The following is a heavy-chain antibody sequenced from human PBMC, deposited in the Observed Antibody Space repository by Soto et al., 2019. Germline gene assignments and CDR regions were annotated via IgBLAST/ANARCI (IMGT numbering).Heavy chain of an antibody. D-gene: IGHD1-7*01. CDR3: AKDRNYPRDQFHY. Sequence: GGSLRLSCAASGITFSTYALSWVRQAPGKGLEWVSAISANGQGIYYADSVRGRFTISRDNSKNTIFLHMDSLRAEDTAVYYCAKDRNYPRDQFHYWGQGTLVTVAS. CDR2: ISANGQGI. CDR1: GITFSTYA. V-gene: IGHV3-23*01. J-gene: IGHJ4*02.